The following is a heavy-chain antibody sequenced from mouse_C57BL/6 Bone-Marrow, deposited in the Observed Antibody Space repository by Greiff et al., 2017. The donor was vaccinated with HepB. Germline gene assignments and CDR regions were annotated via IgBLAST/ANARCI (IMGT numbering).Heavy chain of an antibody. CDR3: ARDEGSSPLGDFDV. CDR1: GYTFTDYN. Sequence: EVQLQQSGPELVKPGASVKIPCKASGYTFTDYNMDWVKQSHGKSLEWIGEIDPNNGGTIYNQKFKGKATMTVDKASSTAYMELRSLTSEDTAVYSGARDEGSSPLGDFDVWGKGTTVTVSS. J-gene: IGHJ1*03. D-gene: IGHD1-1*01. CDR2: IDPNNGGT. V-gene: IGHV1-18*01.